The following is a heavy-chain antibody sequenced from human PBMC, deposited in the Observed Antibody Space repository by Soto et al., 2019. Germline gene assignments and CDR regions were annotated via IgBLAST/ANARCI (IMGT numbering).Heavy chain of an antibody. CDR1: GYTFTSYA. Sequence: ASVKVSCKASGYTFTSYAMHWVRQAPGQRLEWMGWINAGNGNTKYSQKFQGRVTITRDTSASTAYMELRSLTSDDTAVYYCTRDMLKQPLVGFQENWFDPWGQGTLVTV. D-gene: IGHD3-10*02. CDR2: INAGNGNT. J-gene: IGHJ5*01. V-gene: IGHV1-3*01. CDR3: TRDMLKQPLVGFQENWFDP.